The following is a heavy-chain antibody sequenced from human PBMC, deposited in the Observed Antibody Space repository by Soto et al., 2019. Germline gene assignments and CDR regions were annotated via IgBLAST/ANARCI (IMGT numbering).Heavy chain of an antibody. V-gene: IGHV2-5*01. Sequence: AGPTLVNPTQTLTLTCTFSGFSLSTSGVGVGWIRQPPGKALEWLALIYWNDDKRYSPSLKSRLTITKDTSKNQVVLTMTNMDPLDKSKYYCAHSGPLKYYYYGMDVWGHGTAVTVSS. CDR2: IYWNDDK. CDR1: GFSLSTSGVG. CDR3: AHSGPLKYYYYGMDV. J-gene: IGHJ6*02.